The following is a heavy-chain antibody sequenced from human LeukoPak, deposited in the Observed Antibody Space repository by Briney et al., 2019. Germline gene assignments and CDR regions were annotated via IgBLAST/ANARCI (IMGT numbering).Heavy chain of an antibody. CDR1: GYSISSGYY. J-gene: IGHJ6*03. Sequence: SETLSLTCTVSGYSISSGYYWGWIRQPPGKGLEWIGSIYHSGSTYYNPSLESRVTISVDTSKNQFSLKLSSVTAADTAVYYCARVVLSYYYMDVWGKGTTVTVSS. V-gene: IGHV4-38-2*02. CDR2: IYHSGST. D-gene: IGHD2/OR15-2a*01. CDR3: ARVVLSYYYMDV.